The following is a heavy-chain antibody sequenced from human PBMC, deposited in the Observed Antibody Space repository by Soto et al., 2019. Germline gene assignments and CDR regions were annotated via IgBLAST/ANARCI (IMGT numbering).Heavy chain of an antibody. CDR2: ISGSGEST. CDR1: VTSRFTYDTYS. CDR3: TLYDYIWASYTSLDY. V-gene: IGHV3-23*01. Sequence: EVQLLESGGGLVQPGGSLRLSCAASVTSRFTYDTYSMGLVRQAPGKGLEWVSAISGSGESTYYADSVKGRFTVSRDNSKNTLSLQMNSLRAEDTALYYCTLYDYIWASYTSLDYWGQGTLVTVSS. D-gene: IGHD3-16*01. J-gene: IGHJ4*02.